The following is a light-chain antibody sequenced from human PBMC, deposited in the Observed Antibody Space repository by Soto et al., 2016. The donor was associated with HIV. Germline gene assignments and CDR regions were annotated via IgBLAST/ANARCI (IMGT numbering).Light chain of an antibody. Sequence: IQMTQSPSSLSASVGDRVTITCRASQDISDFLAWFQQRPGKAPKSLVYAASTLQSGVPSRFSGSGSGTEFTLTISSLQSEDFATYYCQQLNSYHTWTFGQGTKGGNQT. CDR1: QDISDF. J-gene: IGKJ1*01. V-gene: IGKV1-16*01. CDR3: QQLNSYHTWT. CDR2: AAS.